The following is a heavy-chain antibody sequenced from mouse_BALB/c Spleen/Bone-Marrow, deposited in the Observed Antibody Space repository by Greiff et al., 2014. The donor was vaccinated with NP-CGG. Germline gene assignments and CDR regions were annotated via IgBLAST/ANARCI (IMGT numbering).Heavy chain of an antibody. Sequence: VQLKESGPELVKPGASVKVSCKASGYAFTSYNMHWVKQSHGKSLEWIGYIDPYSGGTSYNQKFKGKATLTVDKSSSTAYMHLNSLTSEDSAVYYCARRVYYDYYAMDYWGQGTSVTVSS. CDR3: ARRVYYDYYAMDY. J-gene: IGHJ4*01. D-gene: IGHD1-1*01. V-gene: IGHV1S135*01. CDR1: GYAFTSYN. CDR2: IDPYSGGT.